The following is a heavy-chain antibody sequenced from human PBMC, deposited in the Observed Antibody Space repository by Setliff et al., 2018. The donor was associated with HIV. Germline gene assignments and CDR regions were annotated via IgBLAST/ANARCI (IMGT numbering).Heavy chain of an antibody. CDR2: VIPALGIP. CDR1: GVSLNNFR. CDR3: ASGGGREALRATAQLPHS. J-gene: IGHJ4*02. V-gene: IGHV1-69*10. Sequence: VASVKVSCKASGVSLNNFRINWIRQAPGQGLEWVGGVIPALGIPDYAQKLQGRITITAAKYTDTAYMELNNLRFEDTAIYYCASGGGREALRATAQLPHSWGQGTLVTVSS. D-gene: IGHD1-26*01.